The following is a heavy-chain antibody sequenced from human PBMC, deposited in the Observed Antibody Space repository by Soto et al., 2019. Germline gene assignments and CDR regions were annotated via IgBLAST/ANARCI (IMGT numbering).Heavy chain of an antibody. D-gene: IGHD3-10*01. J-gene: IGHJ4*02. CDR2: IYYSGTT. V-gene: IGHV4-59*01. CDR3: ARESYYGSGATVVAY. Sequence: QVQLQESGPGLVRPSETLSLTCTVSGGSISGYYWSWIRQLPGKGLEWVGYIYYSGTTSYNPSLNSRVTMSVDTSQTQFSLNVNSVTAADTAVYYCARESYYGSGATVVAYWGQGTLVTVSS. CDR1: GGSISGYY.